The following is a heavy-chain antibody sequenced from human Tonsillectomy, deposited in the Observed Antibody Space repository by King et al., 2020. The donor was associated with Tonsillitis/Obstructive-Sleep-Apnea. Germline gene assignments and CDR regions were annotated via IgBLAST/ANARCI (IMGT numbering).Heavy chain of an antibody. V-gene: IGHV4-34*01. CDR1: GGSFSGYY. CDR2: INHSGST. J-gene: IGHJ4*02. D-gene: IGHD3-22*01. Sequence: VQLQQWGAGLLKPSETLSLTCAVYGGSFSGYYWSWIRQPPGKGLEWIGEINHSGSTNYNPSLKSRVTISVDTSKNQFSLKLSSVTAADTAVYYCANHYDSSGYLFVYWGQGTLVTVSS. CDR3: ANHYDSSGYLFVY.